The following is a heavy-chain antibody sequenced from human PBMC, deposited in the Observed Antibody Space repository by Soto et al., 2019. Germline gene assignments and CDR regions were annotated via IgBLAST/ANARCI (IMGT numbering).Heavy chain of an antibody. CDR3: ARDRYDFWSGYYPGYYYGMDV. D-gene: IGHD3-3*01. J-gene: IGHJ6*02. CDR2: IYYSGST. V-gene: IGHV4-59*01. CDR1: GGSISSYY. Sequence: PSETLSLTCTVSGGSISSYYWSWSRQPPGKGLEWIGYIYYSGSTNYNPSLKSRVTISVDTSKNQFSLKLSSVTAADTAVYYCARDRYDFWSGYYPGYYYGMDVWGQGTTVTVS.